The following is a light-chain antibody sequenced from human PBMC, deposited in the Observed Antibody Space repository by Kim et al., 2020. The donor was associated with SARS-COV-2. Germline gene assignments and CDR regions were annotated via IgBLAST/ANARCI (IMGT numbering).Light chain of an antibody. CDR1: KTDIGRYNY. V-gene: IGLV2-14*03. Sequence: QSITISCTGTKTDIGRYNYVSWYQQYPGKAPKLIIFDVTKRPSGVSSRFSGSKSGNTASVTISGLQAEDEAEYFCSSYTISSLFYVFGSGTKVTVL. CDR3: SSYTISSLFYV. J-gene: IGLJ1*01. CDR2: DVT.